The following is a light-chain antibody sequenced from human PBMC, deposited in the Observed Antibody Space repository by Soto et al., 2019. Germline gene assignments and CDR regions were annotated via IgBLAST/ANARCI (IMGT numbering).Light chain of an antibody. J-gene: IGKJ1*01. CDR1: QSVSSN. V-gene: IGKV3-15*01. Sequence: EIVLTQSPATLSLSPGERATLSCRASQSVSSNLAWYQQKPGQAPRLLIYGASTRATGIPARFSGSGSGTDFTLTISSLQAEDVAVYYCQQYYSTPWTFGQGTKVDIK. CDR3: QQYYSTPWT. CDR2: GAS.